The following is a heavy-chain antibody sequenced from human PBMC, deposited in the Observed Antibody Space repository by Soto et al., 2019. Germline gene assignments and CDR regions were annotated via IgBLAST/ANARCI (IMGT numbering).Heavy chain of an antibody. J-gene: IGHJ5*02. CDR3: ARVVGYCSGGSCPGPNWFDP. D-gene: IGHD2-15*01. CDR1: GFTFSSYS. Sequence: GGSLRLSCAASGFTFSSYSMNWVRQAPGKGLEWVSSISSSSSYIYYADSVKGRFTISRDNAKNSLYLQMNSLRAEDTAVYYCARVVGYCSGGSCPGPNWFDPWGQGTLVTVSS. CDR2: ISSSSSYI. V-gene: IGHV3-21*01.